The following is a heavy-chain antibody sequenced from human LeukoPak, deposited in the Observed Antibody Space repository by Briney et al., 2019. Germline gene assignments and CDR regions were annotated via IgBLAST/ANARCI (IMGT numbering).Heavy chain of an antibody. CDR1: GGSFKGYY. CDR3: TRGVVPAAPGDYYMDV. V-gene: IGHV4-34*01. J-gene: IGHJ6*03. CDR2: INHSGST. D-gene: IGHD2-2*01. Sequence: SETLSLTCAVYGGSFKGYYWSWIRQPPGKGLEWIGEINHSGSTNYNPSLKSRVTISVDTSKNQFSLKLSSVTAADTAVYYCTRGVVPAAPGDYYMDVWGKGTTVTVSS.